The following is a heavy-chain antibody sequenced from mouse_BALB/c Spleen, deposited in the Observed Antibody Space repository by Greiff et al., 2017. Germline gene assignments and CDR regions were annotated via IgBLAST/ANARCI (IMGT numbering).Heavy chain of an antibody. CDR3: ARQAATTYFDV. CDR1: GFTFSSYT. D-gene: IGHD1-2*01. V-gene: IGHV5-12-2*01. CDR2: ISNGGGST. Sequence: EVQGVESGGGLVQPGGSLKLSCAASGFTFSSYTMSWVRQTPEKRLEWVAYISNGGGSTYYPDTVKGRFTISGDNAKNTLYLQMSSLKSEDTAMYYCARQAATTYFDVWGAGTTVTVSS. J-gene: IGHJ1*01.